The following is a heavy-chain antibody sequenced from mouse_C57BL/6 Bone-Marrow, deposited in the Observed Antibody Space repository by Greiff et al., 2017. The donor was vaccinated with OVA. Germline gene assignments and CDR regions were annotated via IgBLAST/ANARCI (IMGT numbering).Heavy chain of an antibody. J-gene: IGHJ2*01. Sequence: EVQLQESVAELVRPGASVKLSCTASGFNIKNTYMHWVKQRPEQGLEWIGRIDPANGNTKYAPKFQGKATITADTSSNTAYLQLSSLTSEDTAIYYCASEYYYGSSYGYFDYWGQGTTLTVSS. CDR2: IDPANGNT. CDR3: ASEYYYGSSYGYFDY. CDR1: GFNIKNTY. D-gene: IGHD1-1*01. V-gene: IGHV14-3*01.